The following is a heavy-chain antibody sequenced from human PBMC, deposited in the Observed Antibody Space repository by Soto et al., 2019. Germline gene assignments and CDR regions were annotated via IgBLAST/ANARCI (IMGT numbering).Heavy chain of an antibody. CDR2: MNPNTGDT. CDR1: GYTFTSHD. D-gene: IGHD3-10*01. CDR3: ASTHIIRWLGVIYDYGMDV. Sequence: QVQLVQSGAEVKKPGASVKVSCKASGYTFTSHDINWVRQATGQGLEWMGVMNPNTGDTGYAQKFQGRVTMTRDTSISTAYMELSGLRSEDTAVYYCASTHIIRWLGVIYDYGMDVWGQGTTVTVSS. J-gene: IGHJ6*02. V-gene: IGHV1-8*01.